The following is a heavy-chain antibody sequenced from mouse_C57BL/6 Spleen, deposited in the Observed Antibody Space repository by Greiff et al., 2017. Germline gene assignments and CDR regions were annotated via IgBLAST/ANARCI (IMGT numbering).Heavy chain of an antibody. CDR2: IWRGGST. D-gene: IGHD5-1*01. Sequence: QVQLKESGPGLVQPSQSLSITCTVSGFSLTSYGVHWVRQSPGKGLEWLGVIWRGGSTDYNAAFMSRLSITKDNSKSQVFFKMNRLQADDTAIYYCAKKSTGYYAMDYWGQGTSVTVSS. V-gene: IGHV2-5*01. J-gene: IGHJ4*01. CDR3: AKKSTGYYAMDY. CDR1: GFSLTSYG.